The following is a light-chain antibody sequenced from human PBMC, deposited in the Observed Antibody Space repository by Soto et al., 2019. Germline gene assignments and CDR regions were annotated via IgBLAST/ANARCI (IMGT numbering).Light chain of an antibody. CDR2: DVS. CDR1: NNDVGAYNY. CDR3: SSYTTDSTLV. Sequence: QSALTQPASVSGSPGQSITISCTGTNNDVGAYNYVSWYQQHPGKAPKLMIYDVSTRPSGISDRFAGYKSGNTASLTISGLQAEDDAHYYCSSYTTDSTLVFGGGTKLTVI. V-gene: IGLV2-14*03. J-gene: IGLJ2*01.